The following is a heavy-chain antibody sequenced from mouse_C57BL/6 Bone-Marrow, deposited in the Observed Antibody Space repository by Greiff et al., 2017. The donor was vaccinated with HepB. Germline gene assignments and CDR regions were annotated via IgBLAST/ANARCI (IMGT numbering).Heavy chain of an antibody. J-gene: IGHJ3*01. D-gene: IGHD2-1*01. Sequence: EVKVVESGGGLVKPGGSLKLSCAASGFTFSDYGMHWVRQAPEKGLEWVAYISSGSSTIYYADTVKGRFTISRDNAKNTLFLQMTSLRSEDTAMYYCAREDGNPFAYWGQGTLVTVSA. CDR1: GFTFSDYG. CDR2: ISSGSSTI. CDR3: AREDGNPFAY. V-gene: IGHV5-17*01.